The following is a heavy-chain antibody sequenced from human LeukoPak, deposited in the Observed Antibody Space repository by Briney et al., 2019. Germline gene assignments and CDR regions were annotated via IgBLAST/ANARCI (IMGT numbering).Heavy chain of an antibody. CDR1: GFTFSSYW. D-gene: IGHD6-13*01. CDR2: FSDDEGRT. V-gene: IGHV3-74*01. J-gene: IGHJ4*02. Sequence: GGSLRLSCAVSGFTFSSYWIHWVRQAPGKGLVWVSRFSDDEGRTVYADSVKGRFTISRDNSRNTMSLHLDSLRVEDTAVYYCAREWDFGKTSSWYVGFDCWGQGTLVIVSS. CDR3: AREWDFGKTSSWYVGFDC.